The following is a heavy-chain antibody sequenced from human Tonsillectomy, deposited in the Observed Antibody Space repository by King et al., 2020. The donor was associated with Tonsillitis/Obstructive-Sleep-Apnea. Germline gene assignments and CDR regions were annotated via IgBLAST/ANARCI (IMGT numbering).Heavy chain of an antibody. V-gene: IGHV4-39*01. J-gene: IGHJ6*03. CDR1: GGSISSSSYY. D-gene: IGHD6-6*01. CDR3: ARRVAARPHYYYYMDV. Sequence: QLQESGPGLVKPSETLSLTCTVSGGSISSSSYYWGWIRQPPGKGLEWIVSIYYSGSTYYNPSLKSRVTISVDTSKNQFSLKLSSVTAADTAVYYCARRVAARPHYYYYMDVWGKGTTVTVSS. CDR2: IYYSGST.